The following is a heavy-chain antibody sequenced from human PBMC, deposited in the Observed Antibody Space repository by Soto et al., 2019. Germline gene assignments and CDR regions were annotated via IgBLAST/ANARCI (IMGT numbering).Heavy chain of an antibody. D-gene: IGHD6-13*01. CDR1: GLYLRSSSW. Sequence: YAFCGLYLRSSSWLSRIRQPPGKGLEWIGEIYHSGSTNYNPSLKSRVTISVDKSKNQFSLKLSSVTAADTAVYYSARLKKLVRSRPFDYWGQGTLVTVS. CDR3: ARLKKLVRSRPFDY. CDR2: IYHSGST. V-gene: IGHV4-4*02. J-gene: IGHJ4*02.